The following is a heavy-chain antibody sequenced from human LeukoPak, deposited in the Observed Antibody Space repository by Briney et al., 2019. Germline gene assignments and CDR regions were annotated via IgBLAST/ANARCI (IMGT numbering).Heavy chain of an antibody. Sequence: ASVKVSCKASGYTFTSYDINWVRQATGQGLEWMGWMNPNSGNTGYAQKFQGRVTMTSDSSISTAFMELSSLRSEDTAIYYCVRTPPNWGFDYWGQGTLVTVSS. CDR2: MNPNSGNT. V-gene: IGHV1-8*01. D-gene: IGHD3-16*01. J-gene: IGHJ4*02. CDR1: GYTFTSYD. CDR3: VRTPPNWGFDY.